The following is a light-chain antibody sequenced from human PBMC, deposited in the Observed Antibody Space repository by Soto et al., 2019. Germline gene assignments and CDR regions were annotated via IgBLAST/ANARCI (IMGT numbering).Light chain of an antibody. CDR1: QNIDRW. CDR3: QQDKIGST. Sequence: DIQMTQSPSTLSTSVGDRATITCRASQNIDRWLAWYQQKPGKAPKLLIYEASSLEGGVPSRFSGSGSGTEFTLTVSGLQAEDFATYWCQQDKIGSTFGQGT. J-gene: IGKJ1*01. V-gene: IGKV1-5*01. CDR2: EAS.